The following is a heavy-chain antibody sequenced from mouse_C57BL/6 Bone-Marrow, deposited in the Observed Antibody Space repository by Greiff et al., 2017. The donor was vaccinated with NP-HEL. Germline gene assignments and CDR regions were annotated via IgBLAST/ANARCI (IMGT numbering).Heavy chain of an antibody. CDR2: INYDGSST. D-gene: IGHD2-3*01. J-gene: IGHJ4*01. Sequence: VHLVESEGGLVQPGSSMRLSCTASGFTFSDYYMAWVRQVPEKGLEWVANINYDGSSTYYLDSLKSRFIISRDNAKNILYLQMSSLKSEDTATYYCARDYDYAMDYWGQGTSVTVSS. CDR3: ARDYDYAMDY. CDR1: GFTFSDYY. V-gene: IGHV5-16*01.